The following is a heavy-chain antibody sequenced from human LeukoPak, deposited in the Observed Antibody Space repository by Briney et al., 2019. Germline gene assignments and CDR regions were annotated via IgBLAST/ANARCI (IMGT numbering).Heavy chain of an antibody. CDR3: ARDRGYTYGHPFDY. Sequence: GTSLRLSCAASGFTFSSYGMHWVRQAPGKGLEWVALTWHDGSNKYYGDSVKGRFTISRENPKNTLYLQMNSLRAEDTAVYYCARDRGYTYGHPFDYWGQGTLVTVSS. CDR2: TWHDGSNK. V-gene: IGHV3-33*01. J-gene: IGHJ4*02. CDR1: GFTFSSYG. D-gene: IGHD5-18*01.